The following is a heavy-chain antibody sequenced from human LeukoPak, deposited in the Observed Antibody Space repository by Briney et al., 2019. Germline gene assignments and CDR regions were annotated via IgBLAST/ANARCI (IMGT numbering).Heavy chain of an antibody. D-gene: IGHD6-19*01. CDR1: GFTVSSNY. CDR2: IYSGGST. CDR3: ARSSGWYHRASYYFDY. Sequence: PGGSLRLSCAASGFTVSSNYMSWVRQAPGKGLEWVSVIYSGGSTYYADSVKGRFTISRDNSKNTLYLQMNSLRAEDTAVYYCARSSGWYHRASYYFDYWGQGTLVTVSS. V-gene: IGHV3-66*01. J-gene: IGHJ4*02.